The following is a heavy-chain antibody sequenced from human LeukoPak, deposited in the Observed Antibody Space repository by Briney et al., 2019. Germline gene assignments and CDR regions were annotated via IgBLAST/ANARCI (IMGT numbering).Heavy chain of an antibody. D-gene: IGHD4-17*01. CDR3: AKDIDYGDYVVS. V-gene: IGHV3-23*01. J-gene: IGHJ4*02. CDR1: GFTFSGYA. CDR2: ISSSGGTT. Sequence: GGSLRLSCAASGFTFSGYAMSWVRQAPGKGLEWVSVISSSGGTTYYADSVKGRLTISRDNSKNTLYLQMYSLRAEDTAVYYCAKDIDYGDYVVSWGQGTLVTVSS.